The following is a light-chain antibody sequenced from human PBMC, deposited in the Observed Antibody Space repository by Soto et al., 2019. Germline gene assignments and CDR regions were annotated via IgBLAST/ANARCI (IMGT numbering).Light chain of an antibody. J-gene: IGKJ4*01. CDR3: QQYCSSPLT. CDR2: GAS. Sequence: EIVLTQSPGTLSLSPGERATLSCRASQSVRSSYLAWYQQKPGQAPRLLIYGASSRAAVIPERFSGSGSVADFNITISRLEPEDFAVFYCQQYCSSPLTFGGGTKVESK. V-gene: IGKV3-20*01. CDR1: QSVRSSY.